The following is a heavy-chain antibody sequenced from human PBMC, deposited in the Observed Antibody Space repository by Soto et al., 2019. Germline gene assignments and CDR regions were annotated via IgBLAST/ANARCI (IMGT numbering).Heavy chain of an antibody. CDR3: AVDSYMAY. J-gene: IGHJ4*02. V-gene: IGHV3-66*01. CDR2: IYNDGRV. Sequence: GGSLRLSCAASGFTVSSRYMSWVRQAPGKGLEWVSVIYNDGRVYYADSVKGRFTTSRDDSKNTLLLHMSSLRVEDTAVYYCAVDSYMAYWGQGTLVTVSS. CDR1: GFTVSSRY.